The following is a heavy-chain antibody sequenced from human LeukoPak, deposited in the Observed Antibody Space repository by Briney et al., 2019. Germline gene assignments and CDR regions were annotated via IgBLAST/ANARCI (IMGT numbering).Heavy chain of an antibody. J-gene: IGHJ4*02. D-gene: IGHD2-2*01. CDR1: GGSISSSSYY. Sequence: SETLSLTCTVSGGSISSSSYYWGWIRQPPGKGLEWIGSIYYSGSTYYNPSLKSRVTISVDTSKNQFSLKLSSVTAADTAVYYCARAVHYCSSTSCSSFDYWGQGTLVTVSS. CDR3: ARAVHYCSSTSCSSFDY. V-gene: IGHV4-39*07. CDR2: IYYSGST.